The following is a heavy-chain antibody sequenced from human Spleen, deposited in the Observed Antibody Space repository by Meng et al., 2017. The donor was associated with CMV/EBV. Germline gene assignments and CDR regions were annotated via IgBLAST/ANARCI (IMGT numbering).Heavy chain of an antibody. CDR2: IYYSGST. CDR3: ARGGPLVNAPGFDY. V-gene: IGHV4-39*07. CDR1: GGCISSSSYY. D-gene: IGHD2-15*01. J-gene: IGHJ4*02. Sequence: QLHGADVGHGLVEPSETLSLTCTVCGGCISSSSYYWGWSRQPPGKGLEWIGSIYYSGSTYYNPSLKSRVTISVDTSKNQFSLKLSSVTAADTAVYYCARGGPLVNAPGFDYWGQGTLVTVSS.